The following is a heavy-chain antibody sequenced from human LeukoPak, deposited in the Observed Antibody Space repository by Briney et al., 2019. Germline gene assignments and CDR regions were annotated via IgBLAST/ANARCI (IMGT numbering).Heavy chain of an antibody. CDR3: ARLFYDFWSGHYYYYMDV. Sequence: SETLSLTCTVSGGSISSSTYYWGWIHQPPGKGLEWIGSISYSGSSYYNPSLKSRVTISVDTSKNQFSLKVSSVTAADTAVYYCARLFYDFWSGHYYYYMDVRGKGTTVTVSS. D-gene: IGHD3-3*01. CDR1: GGSISSSTYY. J-gene: IGHJ6*03. V-gene: IGHV4-39*01. CDR2: ISYSGSS.